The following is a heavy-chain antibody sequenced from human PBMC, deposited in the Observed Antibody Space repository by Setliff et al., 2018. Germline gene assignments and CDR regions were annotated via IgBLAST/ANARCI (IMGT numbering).Heavy chain of an antibody. D-gene: IGHD5-12*01. CDR3: ARGKRWLHLRPWFDP. V-gene: IGHV4-59*11. J-gene: IGHJ5*02. Sequence: PSETLSLTCTVSGGSISSHYWSWIRQPPGKGLEWIGSIYHSGSTYYNPSLKSRVTISVDTSKNQFSLKLSSVTAADTAVYYCARGKRWLHLRPWFDPWGQGTLVTVSS. CDR2: IYHSGST. CDR1: GGSISSHY.